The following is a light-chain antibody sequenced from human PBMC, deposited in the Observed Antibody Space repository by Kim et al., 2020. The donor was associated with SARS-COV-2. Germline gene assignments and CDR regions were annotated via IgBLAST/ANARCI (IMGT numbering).Light chain of an antibody. CDR1: SIGSKS. Sequence: GKTARITCGGKSIGSKSVHWYQQQPGQAPVLVIYYDSDRPSGIPERFSGSNSGNTATLTISRVEAGDEADYYCQVWDSSSDHPNVVFGGGTQLTVL. CDR2: YDS. J-gene: IGLJ2*01. V-gene: IGLV3-21*04. CDR3: QVWDSSSDHPNVV.